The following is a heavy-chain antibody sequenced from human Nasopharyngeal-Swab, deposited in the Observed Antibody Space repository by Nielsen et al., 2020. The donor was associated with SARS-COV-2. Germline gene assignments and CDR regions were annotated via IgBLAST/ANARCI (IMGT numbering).Heavy chain of an antibody. D-gene: IGHD6-19*01. J-gene: IGHJ4*02. CDR2: ISSSSSYT. Sequence: GESLKISCAASGFTFSDDYMSWLRQAPGKGLEWVSYISSSSSYTNYADSVKGRFTISRDNAKNSLYLQMNSLIAEDTAVYYCAGGGQWLVGPHGYWGQGTLVTVSS. V-gene: IGHV3-11*06. CDR1: GFTFSDDY. CDR3: AGGGQWLVGPHGY.